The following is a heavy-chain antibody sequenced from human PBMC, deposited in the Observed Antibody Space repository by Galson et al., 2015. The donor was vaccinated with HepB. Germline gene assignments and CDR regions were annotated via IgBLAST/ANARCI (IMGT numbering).Heavy chain of an antibody. D-gene: IGHD1-14*01. Sequence: SLRLSCAASGFRFSSYAMTWVRQAPGKGLEWVSSITGSGDSTYYADSVKGRFTISRDNSKNTLYLQMNTLRAEDTAVYYCAKSRTGYFFDYWGQGSLVTVSS. CDR3: AKSRTGYFFDY. J-gene: IGHJ4*02. CDR2: ITGSGDST. CDR1: GFRFSSYA. V-gene: IGHV3-23*01.